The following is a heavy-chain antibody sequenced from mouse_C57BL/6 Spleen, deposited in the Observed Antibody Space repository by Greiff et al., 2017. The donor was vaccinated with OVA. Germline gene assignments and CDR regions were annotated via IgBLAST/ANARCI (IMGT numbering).Heavy chain of an antibody. Sequence: EVKLVESGGGLVQPGGSMTLSCAASGFTFSDAWLDWVRQSPEKGLEWVAEIRNKANNHATYYAESVKGRFTISRDDSKSSVYLQMNSLRAEDTGIYYCTRYYAKWYFDVWGTGTTVTVSS. CDR1: GFTFSDAW. D-gene: IGHD1-1*01. V-gene: IGHV6-6*01. CDR3: TRYYAKWYFDV. J-gene: IGHJ1*03. CDR2: IRNKANNHAT.